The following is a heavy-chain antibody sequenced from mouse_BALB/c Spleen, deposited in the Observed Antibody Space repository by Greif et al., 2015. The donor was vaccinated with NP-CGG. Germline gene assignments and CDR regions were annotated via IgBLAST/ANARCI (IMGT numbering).Heavy chain of an antibody. V-gene: IGHV14-3*02. D-gene: IGHD1-2*01. CDR3: ARWLLRPGFDY. CDR2: IDPANGNT. J-gene: IGHJ2*01. Sequence: EVMLVESGAELVKPGASVKLSCTASGFNIKDTYMHWVKQRPEQGLEWIGRIDPANGNTKYDPKFQGKATITADTSSNTAYLQLSSLTSEDTAVYYCARWLLRPGFDYWGQGTALTVSS. CDR1: GFNIKDTY.